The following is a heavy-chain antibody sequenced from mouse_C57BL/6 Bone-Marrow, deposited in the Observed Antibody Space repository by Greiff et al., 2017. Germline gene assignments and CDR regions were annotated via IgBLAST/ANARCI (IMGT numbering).Heavy chain of an antibody. Sequence: QVQLQQSGAELARPGASVKLSCKASGYTFTRYGISWVKQRTGQGLEWIGEIYPRSGNTYYNEKFKGKATLTADKSSSTAYMELRSLTSEDSAVYFCAKERLIYYFDYWGQGTTRTVSS. CDR3: AKERLIYYFDY. CDR2: IYPRSGNT. D-gene: IGHD3-2*02. V-gene: IGHV1-81*01. CDR1: GYTFTRYG. J-gene: IGHJ2*01.